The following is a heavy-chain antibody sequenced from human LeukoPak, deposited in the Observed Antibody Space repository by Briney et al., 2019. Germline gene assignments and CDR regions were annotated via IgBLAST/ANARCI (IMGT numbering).Heavy chain of an antibody. CDR2: IKQDGSEK. Sequence: GGSLRLSCAASGFTFSNIWMTWVRQAPGKGLEWVANIKQDGSEKYYVDSVKGRFTISRDNAKNSLYLQMSSLRAEDTAVYYCARGSYGGNTLDYWGQGTLVTVSS. CDR3: ARGSYGGNTLDY. V-gene: IGHV3-7*05. CDR1: GFTFSNIW. D-gene: IGHD4-23*01. J-gene: IGHJ4*02.